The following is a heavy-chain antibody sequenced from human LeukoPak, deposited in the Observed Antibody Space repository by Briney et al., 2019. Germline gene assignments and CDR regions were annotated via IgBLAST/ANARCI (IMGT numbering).Heavy chain of an antibody. J-gene: IGHJ4*02. CDR2: ISNSGNTI. Sequence: PGGSLRLSCAASGFTFGDYYMSWICQAPGKGLEWVSYISNSGNTIKEADSVKGRFTISRDNTQNSLFLQMKSLRAEDTAVYYCARYRVITNDYFDSWGQGTLVTVSS. CDR1: GFTFGDYY. D-gene: IGHD3-16*01. V-gene: IGHV3-11*01. CDR3: ARYRVITNDYFDS.